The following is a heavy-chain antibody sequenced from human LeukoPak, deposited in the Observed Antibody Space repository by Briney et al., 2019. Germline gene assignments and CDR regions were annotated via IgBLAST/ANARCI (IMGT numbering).Heavy chain of an antibody. V-gene: IGHV1-2*02. Sequence: ASVKVSCKASGYTFTGYYMHWVRQAPGQGFEWMGWINPNSGGTNYAQKFQGRVTMTRDTSISTAYMELSRLRSDDTAVYYCARASITMAREDAFDIWGQGTMVTVSS. CDR3: ARASITMAREDAFDI. D-gene: IGHD3-10*01. CDR2: INPNSGGT. J-gene: IGHJ3*02. CDR1: GYTFTGYY.